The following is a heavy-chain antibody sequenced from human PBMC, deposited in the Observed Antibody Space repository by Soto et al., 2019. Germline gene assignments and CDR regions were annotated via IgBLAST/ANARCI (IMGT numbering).Heavy chain of an antibody. CDR2: IYYSGST. Sequence: SETLSLTCTVSGGSVSSGSYYWSWIRQPPGKGLEWIGYIYYSGSTNYNPSLKSRVTISVDTPKNQFSLKLSSVTAADTAVYYCARDLPSSSWYYFDYWGQGTLVTVSS. J-gene: IGHJ4*02. D-gene: IGHD6-13*01. CDR1: GGSVSSGSYY. V-gene: IGHV4-61*01. CDR3: ARDLPSSSWYYFDY.